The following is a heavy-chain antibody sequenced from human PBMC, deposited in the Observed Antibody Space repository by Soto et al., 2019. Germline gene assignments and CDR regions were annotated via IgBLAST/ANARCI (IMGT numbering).Heavy chain of an antibody. CDR3: AKDRPRRTSGYVFDY. D-gene: IGHD5-18*01. CDR2: VSASGLNT. CDR1: GFTFSTYA. J-gene: IGHJ4*02. V-gene: IGHV3-23*01. Sequence: EVKLLESGGKLVQPGGTLTLSCAASGFTFSTYAMAWDRQAPGKGLEWVSGVSASGLNTDYADPVKGRFYISRYNSKNTVSLHMNRLRAEDTALYYWAKDRPRRTSGYVFDYCGQGTPVTVSS.